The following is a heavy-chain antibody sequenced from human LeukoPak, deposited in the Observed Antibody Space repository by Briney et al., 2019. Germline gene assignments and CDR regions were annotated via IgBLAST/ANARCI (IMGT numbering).Heavy chain of an antibody. J-gene: IGHJ4*02. V-gene: IGHV4-30-4*01. D-gene: IGHD3-3*01. Sequence: SETLSLTCTVSGGSISSGDYYWSWIRQPPGKGLEWIGYIYYSGSTYYNPSLKGRVTISVDTSKNQFSLKLSSVTAADTAVYYCARGERYYDFWSGYSRGFSGFDYWGQGTLVTVSS. CDR3: ARGERYYDFWSGYSRGFSGFDY. CDR1: GGSISSGDYY. CDR2: IYYSGST.